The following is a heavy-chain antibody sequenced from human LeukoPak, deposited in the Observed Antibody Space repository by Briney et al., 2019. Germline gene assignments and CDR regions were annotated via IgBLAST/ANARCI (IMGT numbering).Heavy chain of an antibody. CDR2: IRSKANSYAT. V-gene: IGHV3-73*01. D-gene: IGHD3-22*01. CDR1: GFTFGDYA. Sequence: GGSLRLSCTASGFTFGDYAMSWVRQASGKGLEWVGRIRSKANSYATAYAASVKGRFTISRDDSKNTAYLQMNSLKTEDTAVYYCTKTRGDDSSGYYLFDYWGQGTLVTVSS. CDR3: TKTRGDDSSGYYLFDY. J-gene: IGHJ4*02.